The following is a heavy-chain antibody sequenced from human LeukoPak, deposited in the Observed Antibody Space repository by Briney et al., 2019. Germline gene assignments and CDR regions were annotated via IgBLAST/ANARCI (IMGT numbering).Heavy chain of an antibody. CDR2: INQSGST. CDR1: GGSFSGYC. J-gene: IGHJ6*03. Sequence: SETLSLTCAVYGGSFSGYCWSWIRQPPGKGLGWIGDINQSGSTSYNPSLKSRVTISVDTSKNRFSLKVRSVTAADTAVYYCAIGPYSSSWSYYYYYMDVWGKGTTVTVSS. V-gene: IGHV4-34*01. D-gene: IGHD6-13*01. CDR3: AIGPYSSSWSYYYYYMDV.